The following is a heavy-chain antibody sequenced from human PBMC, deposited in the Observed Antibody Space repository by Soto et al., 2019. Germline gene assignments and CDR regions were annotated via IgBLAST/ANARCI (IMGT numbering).Heavy chain of an antibody. CDR3: ARDDYYGSGRHYYYYGMDV. D-gene: IGHD3-10*01. CDR1: GGTFSSYA. Sequence: SVKVSCKASGGTFSSYAISWVRQAPGQGXEWMGGIIPIFGTANYAQKFQGRVTITADESTSTAYMELSSLRSEDTAVYYCARDDYYGSGRHYYYYGMDVWGQGTTVTVSS. CDR2: IIPIFGTA. V-gene: IGHV1-69*13. J-gene: IGHJ6*02.